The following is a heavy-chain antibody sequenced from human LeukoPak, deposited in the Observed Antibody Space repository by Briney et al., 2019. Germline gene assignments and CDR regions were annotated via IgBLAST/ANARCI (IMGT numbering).Heavy chain of an antibody. CDR3: ARSMGITFGGVIVGEPGWFDP. J-gene: IGHJ5*02. V-gene: IGHV4-30-4*07. CDR2: IYYSGST. Sequence: PSETLSLTCAVSGGSISSGGYSWSWIRQPPGKGLEWIGYIYYSGSTYYNPSLKSRVTISVDTSKNQFSLKLSSVTAADTAVYYCARSMGITFGGVIVGEPGWFDPWGQGTLVTVSS. CDR1: GGSISSGGYS. D-gene: IGHD3-16*02.